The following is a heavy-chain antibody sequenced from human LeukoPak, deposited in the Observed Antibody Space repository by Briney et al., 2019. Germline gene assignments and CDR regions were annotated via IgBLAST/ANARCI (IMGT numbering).Heavy chain of an antibody. J-gene: IGHJ4*02. D-gene: IGHD1/OR15-1a*01. V-gene: IGHV5-51*01. Sequence: PGEPRQFSGKSSVYCFTSYLIGGVRPMPGEGLEWMGITYPGESDTTASPSFQGQVTISADKSISTAYLQWTSLKASNTAIDYCARRTVSLVYFDGWGQRTPVTASS. CDR3: ARRTVSLVYFDG. CDR2: TYPGESDT. CDR1: VYCFTSYL.